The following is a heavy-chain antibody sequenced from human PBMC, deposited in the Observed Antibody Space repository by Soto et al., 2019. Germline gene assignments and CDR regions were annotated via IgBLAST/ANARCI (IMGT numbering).Heavy chain of an antibody. CDR1: GFTFSSYT. Sequence: EVQLLESGGDLVQPGGSLRLSCAASGFTFSSYTMNWVRQAPGKGLEWVSGISDSGDSTYYADSVKGRFTISRDSSKNTLFLPINSLTTEDTAIYYCARRRVNYPFDYWGQGTLVTVSS. CDR3: ARRRVNYPFDY. J-gene: IGHJ4*02. V-gene: IGHV3-23*01. D-gene: IGHD3-10*01. CDR2: ISDSGDST.